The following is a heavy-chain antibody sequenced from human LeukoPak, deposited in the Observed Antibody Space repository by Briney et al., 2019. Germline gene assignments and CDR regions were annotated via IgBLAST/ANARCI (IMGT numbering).Heavy chain of an antibody. CDR2: ISGSGGTT. CDR1: GFTFSSYA. D-gene: IGHD3-9*01. Sequence: QPGGSLRLSCAASGFTFSSYAMSWVRQAPGKGLEWVSTISGSGGTTYYADSVKGRFTISRDNSKNTLFLQMNGLRAEDTAIYYCAKAMTSSTYYFDSWGQGTLVTVSS. V-gene: IGHV3-23*01. CDR3: AKAMTSSTYYFDS. J-gene: IGHJ4*02.